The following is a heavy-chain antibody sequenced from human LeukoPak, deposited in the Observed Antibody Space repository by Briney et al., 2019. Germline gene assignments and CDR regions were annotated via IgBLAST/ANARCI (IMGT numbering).Heavy chain of an antibody. V-gene: IGHV1-2*02. CDR2: INPNSGGT. J-gene: IGHJ3*02. D-gene: IGHD2-21*02. CDR3: ARGLRAYCGGDCYAFDI. Sequence: VASVKVSCKASGYTFTGYYMHWVRQAPGQGLEWMGWINPNSGGTNYAQKFQGRVTMTRDTSISTAYMELSRLRSDDTAVYYCARGLRAYCGGDCYAFDIWGQGTMVTVSS. CDR1: GYTFTGYY.